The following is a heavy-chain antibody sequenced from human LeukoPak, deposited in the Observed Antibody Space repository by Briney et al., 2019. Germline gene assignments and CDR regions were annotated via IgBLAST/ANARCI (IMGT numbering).Heavy chain of an antibody. D-gene: IGHD6-13*01. V-gene: IGHV3-7*04. Sequence: GGSLRLSCAASGFTFSSYWMSWVRQAPGEGLEWVANIKQDGSQKYYVDSVKGRFTISRDNAKNSLYLQMNSLRAEDTAVYYCARHPTYSSTWFGLDYWGQGTLVTVSS. J-gene: IGHJ4*02. CDR1: GFTFSSYW. CDR3: ARHPTYSSTWFGLDY. CDR2: IKQDGSQK.